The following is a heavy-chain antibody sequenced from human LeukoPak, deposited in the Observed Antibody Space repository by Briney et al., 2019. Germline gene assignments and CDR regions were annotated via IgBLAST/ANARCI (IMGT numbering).Heavy chain of an antibody. CDR3: ARVPPTYSNYMDV. D-gene: IGHD4-11*01. J-gene: IGHJ6*03. V-gene: IGHV3-11*01. Sequence: GGSLRLSCAASGFTFSDYYMSWIRQAPGKGLEWVSDISSSGSTRYYADSVKGRFTISRDNAKNSLYLQTNSLRAEDTAVYYCARVPPTYSNYMDVWGKGTTVTVSS. CDR1: GFTFSDYY. CDR2: ISSSGSTR.